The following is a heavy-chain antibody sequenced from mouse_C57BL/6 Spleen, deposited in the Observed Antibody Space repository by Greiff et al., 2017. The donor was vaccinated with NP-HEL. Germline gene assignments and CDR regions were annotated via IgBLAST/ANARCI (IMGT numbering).Heavy chain of an antibody. D-gene: IGHD2-3*01. J-gene: IGHJ3*01. CDR1: GFTFNTYA. CDR2: IRRKSSNYAT. CDR3: VREAVTPWFAY. V-gene: IGHV10-3*01. Sequence: EVQLVESGGGLVQPKGSLKLSCAASGFTFNTYAMHWVRQAPGKGLEWVARIRRKSSNYATYYAVSVKDRFTISREDSQSILYLQMNNLKAEDTAMYYCVREAVTPWFAYWGQGTLVTVSA.